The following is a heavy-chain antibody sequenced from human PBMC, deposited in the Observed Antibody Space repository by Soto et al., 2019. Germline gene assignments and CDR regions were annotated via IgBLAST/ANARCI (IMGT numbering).Heavy chain of an antibody. J-gene: IGHJ4*02. CDR2: ISAYNGNT. V-gene: IGHV1-18*04. D-gene: IGHD6-13*01. CDR1: GYTFTSYG. Sequence: QVQLVQSGAEVKKPGASVKVSCKASGYTFTSYGISWVRQAPGQGLEWMGWISAYNGNTNYAQKLQGRVTMTTDTSTSTAYMELRSLRSDDPAVYYCARDRGGSSWYLGSGAEFDYWGQGTLVTVSS. CDR3: ARDRGGSSWYLGSGAEFDY.